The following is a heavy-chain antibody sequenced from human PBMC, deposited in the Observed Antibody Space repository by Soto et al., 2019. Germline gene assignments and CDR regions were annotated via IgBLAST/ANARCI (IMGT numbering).Heavy chain of an antibody. CDR3: AKKGYYPSGKINLFDS. D-gene: IGHD3-10*01. V-gene: IGHV4-38-2*01. Sequence: SETLSLTCAVSGYSITSDYYWGWIRQPPGKGLEWIGSIYSGSTYYNPSLKSRVTISVDTSKNQFSLRLTSVTAADTAMYYCAKKGYYPSGKINLFDSWGQGTLVIVSS. J-gene: IGHJ4*02. CDR2: IYSGST. CDR1: GYSITSDYY.